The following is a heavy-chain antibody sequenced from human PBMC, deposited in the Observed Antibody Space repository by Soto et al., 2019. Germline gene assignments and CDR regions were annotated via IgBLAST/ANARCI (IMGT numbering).Heavy chain of an antibody. Sequence: QAQLVESGGGVVQPGRSRRLSCAASGFTFSSYAMHWVRQAPGKGLEWVAVISYDGSNKYYADSVKGRFTISRDNSKNTLYLQMNSLRAEDTAVYYCARGGEVGWQWLAGRFDYWGQGTLVTVSS. CDR2: ISYDGSNK. CDR3: ARGGEVGWQWLAGRFDY. D-gene: IGHD6-19*01. V-gene: IGHV3-30-3*01. J-gene: IGHJ4*02. CDR1: GFTFSSYA.